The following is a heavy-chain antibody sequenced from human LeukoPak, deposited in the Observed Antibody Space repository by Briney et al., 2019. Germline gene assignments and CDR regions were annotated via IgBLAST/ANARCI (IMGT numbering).Heavy chain of an antibody. V-gene: IGHV3-21*01. CDR3: ARARIAAAGFDY. CDR1: GFTFSSYS. D-gene: IGHD6-13*01. Sequence: KAGGSLRLSCAASGFTFSSYSMNWVRQAPGKGLEWVSSISSSSSYIYYADSVKGRFTISRGNAKNSLYLQMNSLRAEDTAVYYCARARIAAAGFDYWGQGTLVTVSS. CDR2: ISSSSSYI. J-gene: IGHJ4*02.